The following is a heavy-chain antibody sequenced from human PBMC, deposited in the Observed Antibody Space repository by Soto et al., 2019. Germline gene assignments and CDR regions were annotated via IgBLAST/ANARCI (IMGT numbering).Heavy chain of an antibody. V-gene: IGHV4-59*01. J-gene: IGHJ4*02. D-gene: IGHD6-19*01. Sequence: PSETLSLTCTVSGGSISSYYWSWIRQPPGKGLEWIGYIYYSGNTTYNPSLKSRVTISVDTSKNQFSLKLNSVTAADTAVYYCAGGVAVAGTPRSDYFDCWGQGTPVTVS. CDR2: IYYSGNT. CDR3: AGGVAVAGTPRSDYFDC. CDR1: GGSISSYY.